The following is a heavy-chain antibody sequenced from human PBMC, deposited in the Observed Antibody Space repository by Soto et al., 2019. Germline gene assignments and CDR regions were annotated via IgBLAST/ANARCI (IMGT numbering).Heavy chain of an antibody. D-gene: IGHD2-2*01. CDR1: GGSISSYY. CDR2: IYYRGST. Sequence: SETLSLTCTVSGGSISSYYWSWIRQPPGKGLEWIGYIYYRGSTNYNPSLKSRVTISVDTSKNQFSLKLSSVTAADTAVYYSARGGGDIVVVPAARGLHYYYYGMDVWGQGTTVTVSS. J-gene: IGHJ6*02. V-gene: IGHV4-59*01. CDR3: ARGGGDIVVVPAARGLHYYYYGMDV.